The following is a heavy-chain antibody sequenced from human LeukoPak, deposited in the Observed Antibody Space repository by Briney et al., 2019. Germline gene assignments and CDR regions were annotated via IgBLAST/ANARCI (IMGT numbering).Heavy chain of an antibody. CDR3: AKVTTDCSSTSCFLPYAFDF. Sequence: GGSLRLSCGASGFTFNISAINWVRQAPGKGLEWVSSISASGSGTFYADSVKGRLAISRDNSRNMVFLLMNTLRAEDTAIYYCAKVTTDCSSTSCFLPYAFDFWGQGTMVAVSS. V-gene: IGHV3-23*01. D-gene: IGHD2-2*01. CDR2: ISASGSGT. CDR1: GFTFNISA. J-gene: IGHJ3*01.